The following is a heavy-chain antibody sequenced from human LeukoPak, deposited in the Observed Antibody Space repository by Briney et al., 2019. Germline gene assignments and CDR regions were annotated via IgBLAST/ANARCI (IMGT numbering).Heavy chain of an antibody. J-gene: IGHJ4*02. V-gene: IGHV4-34*01. CDR1: GASFSAYF. D-gene: IGHD6-13*01. CDR3: ARVTAAGIYYFDY. CDR2: IKHGGGT. Sequence: SETLSLTCGVYGASFSAYFWNWVRQSPGKGLEWIGEIKHGGGTNYNPSLMGRVTISVDTSKNQFSLMLTSVTAADTAVYYCARVTAAGIYYFDYWGQGTLVTVSS.